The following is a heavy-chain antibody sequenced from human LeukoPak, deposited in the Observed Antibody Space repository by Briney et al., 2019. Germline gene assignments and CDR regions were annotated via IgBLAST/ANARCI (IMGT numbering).Heavy chain of an antibody. V-gene: IGHV3-48*03. D-gene: IGHD5-24*01. CDR3: ARRSGRRYEY. CDR2: ISGGGEST. CDR1: GFTFSSYE. Sequence: GGSLRLSCAASGFTFSSYEMNWVRHAPGRGLEWVSYISGGGESTVYPDAVKGRFTISRDNAKNSLYLQMNSLRVEDTGVYYCARRSGRRYEYWGQGVLVTVSP. J-gene: IGHJ4*02.